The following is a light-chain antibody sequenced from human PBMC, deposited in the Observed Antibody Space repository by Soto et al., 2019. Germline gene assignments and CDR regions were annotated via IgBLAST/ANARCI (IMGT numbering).Light chain of an antibody. CDR3: QSYDSSLSPYV. V-gene: IGLV1-40*01. J-gene: IGLJ1*01. Sequence: QPVLTQPPSVSAAPLQKVPISCTGSSSNIGAGFDVHWYQQLPGTAPKLLVYGNSNRPSGVPDRFSGSKSGTSASLAVTGLQAEDEADYYCQSYDSSLSPYVFGTGTKVT. CDR2: GNS. CDR1: SSNIGAGFD.